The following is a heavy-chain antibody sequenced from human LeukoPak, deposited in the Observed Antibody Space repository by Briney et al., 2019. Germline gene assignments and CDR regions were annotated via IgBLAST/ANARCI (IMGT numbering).Heavy chain of an antibody. CDR1: GPSISSGDYY. V-gene: IGHV4-30-4*01. J-gene: IGHJ4*02. CDR2: IYYSGST. D-gene: IGHD2-2*01. CDR3: ARVCSGTSDFGTFDY. Sequence: PSQTLSLTCTVSGPSISSGDYYWSWIRQPPGKGLEWIGYIYYSGSTSYNPSLNSRLTMSLDTSKNHFSLKLSSVTAADTAVYYCARVCSGTSDFGTFDYWGQGTLVTVSS.